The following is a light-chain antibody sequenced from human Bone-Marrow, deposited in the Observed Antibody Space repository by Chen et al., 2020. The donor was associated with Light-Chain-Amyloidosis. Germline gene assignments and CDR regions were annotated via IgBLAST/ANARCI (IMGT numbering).Light chain of an antibody. CDR2: EVT. V-gene: IGLV2-14*01. CDR3: SSYTIANTLV. CDR1: SSDVGGDNH. Sequence: QSALTQPASVSGSPGQSITISCTGTSSDVGGDNHVSWYQQHPDNAPKLMIYEVTNRPSWVPARFSGSKSDNTASLTISGLRTEDEADYFCSSYTIANTLVFGSGTRVTVL. J-gene: IGLJ1*01.